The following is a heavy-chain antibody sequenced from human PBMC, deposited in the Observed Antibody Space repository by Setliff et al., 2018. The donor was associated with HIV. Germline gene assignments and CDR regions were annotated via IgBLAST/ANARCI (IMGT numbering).Heavy chain of an antibody. CDR2: ISGFNGKI. J-gene: IGHJ6*03. CDR3: ARDLGGEHDYADPAYMDV. V-gene: IGHV1-18*01. D-gene: IGHD4-17*01. Sequence: ASVKVSCKASGYTFSSYGISWVRHAPGQGLEWMGWISGFNGKINYAENFQGRVTLTTDSSASTAHMELWSLTSDDTAVYYCARDLGGEHDYADPAYMDVWGKGTTVTVSS. CDR1: GYTFSSYG.